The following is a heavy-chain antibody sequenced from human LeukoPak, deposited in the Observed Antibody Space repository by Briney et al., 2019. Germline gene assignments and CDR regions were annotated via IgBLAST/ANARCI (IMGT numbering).Heavy chain of an antibody. Sequence: GGSLRLSCAASGFIFSNYALVWVRQAPGKGLEWVSSITGRGDETFYADSVKGRFSLSRDNSKNMLYLQMYSLGAEDTAIYYCAKGAAAGLVDWFDPWGQGTLVTVSS. D-gene: IGHD6-13*01. J-gene: IGHJ5*02. CDR2: ITGRGDET. CDR3: AKGAAAGLVDWFDP. CDR1: GFIFSNYA. V-gene: IGHV3-23*01.